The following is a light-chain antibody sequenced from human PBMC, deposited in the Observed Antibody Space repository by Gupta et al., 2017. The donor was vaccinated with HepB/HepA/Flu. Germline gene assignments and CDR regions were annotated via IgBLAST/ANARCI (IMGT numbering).Light chain of an antibody. CDR1: QSLLHSNGYNY. J-gene: IGKJ4*01. CDR2: LGS. Sequence: DIVMTQSPLSLPVTPGEPASISCRSSQSLLHSNGYNYLDWYLQKPGQSPQLLIYLGSNRASGVPGRFSGRGSGTDFTLKISRVEAEDVGVYYGRQTLQTPLTFGGGNKVEIK. CDR3: RQTLQTPLT. V-gene: IGKV2-28*01.